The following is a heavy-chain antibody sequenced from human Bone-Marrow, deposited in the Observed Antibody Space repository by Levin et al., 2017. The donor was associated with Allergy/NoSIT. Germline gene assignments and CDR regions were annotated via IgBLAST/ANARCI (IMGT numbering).Heavy chain of an antibody. CDR2: INPNSGGT. CDR1: GYTFTGYY. V-gene: IGHV1-2*06. J-gene: IGHJ6*03. CDR3: ARGRILGYCSSTSCYALHTHYYDDYMDV. Sequence: ASVKVSCKASGYTFTGYYMHWVRQAPGQGLEWMGRINPNSGGTNYAQKFQGRVTMTRDTSISTAYMELSRLRSDDTAVYYCARGRILGYCSSTSCYALHTHYYDDYMDVWGKGTTVTVSS. D-gene: IGHD2-2*01.